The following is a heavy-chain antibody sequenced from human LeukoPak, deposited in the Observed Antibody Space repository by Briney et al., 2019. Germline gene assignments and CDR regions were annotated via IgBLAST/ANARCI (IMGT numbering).Heavy chain of an antibody. J-gene: IGHJ3*02. D-gene: IGHD3-22*01. CDR3: ARRKTYYYDSSGYFDAFDI. CDR1: GGSFSGYY. CDR2: INHSGST. Sequence: PSETLSLTCAVYGGSFSGYYWSWIRQPPGKGLEWIGEINHSGSTNYNPSLKSRVTISVDTSKNQFSLKLSSVTAADTAVYYCARRKTYYYDSSGYFDAFDIWGQGTMVTVSS. V-gene: IGHV4-34*01.